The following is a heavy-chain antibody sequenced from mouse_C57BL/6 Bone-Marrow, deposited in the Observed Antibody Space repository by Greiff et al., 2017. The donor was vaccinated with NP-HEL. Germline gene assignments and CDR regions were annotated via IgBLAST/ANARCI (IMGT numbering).Heavy chain of an antibody. V-gene: IGHV5-16*01. CDR2: INYDGSST. D-gene: IGHD1-1*01. Sequence: EVMLVESEGGLVQPGSSMKLSCTASGFTFSDYYMAWVRQVPEKGLEWVANINYDGSSTYYLDSLKSRFIISRDNAKNILYLQMSSLKSEDTATYYCARVLIYYYGSSYFYWYFDVWGTGTTVTVSS. J-gene: IGHJ1*03. CDR3: ARVLIYYYGSSYFYWYFDV. CDR1: GFTFSDYY.